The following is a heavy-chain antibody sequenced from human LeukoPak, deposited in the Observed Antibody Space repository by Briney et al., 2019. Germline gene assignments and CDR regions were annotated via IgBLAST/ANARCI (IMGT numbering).Heavy chain of an antibody. D-gene: IGHD3-3*01. CDR3: ARVSEWNYYYGMDV. Sequence: GGSLRLSCAASGFTFSSYAMHWVRQAPGKGLEWVAVISYDGSNKYYADSVKGRFTISRDNSKNTLYLQMGSLRAEDMAVYYCARVSEWNYYYGMDVRGQGTTVTVSS. V-gene: IGHV3-30-3*01. J-gene: IGHJ6*02. CDR1: GFTFSSYA. CDR2: ISYDGSNK.